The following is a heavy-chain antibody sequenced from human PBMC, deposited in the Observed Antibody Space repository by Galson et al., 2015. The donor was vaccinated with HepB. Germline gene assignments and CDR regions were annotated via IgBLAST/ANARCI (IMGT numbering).Heavy chain of an antibody. CDR3: AKDHKASIRYSHFDY. V-gene: IGHV3-30*18. D-gene: IGHD5-18*01. Sequence: SLRLSCAASRFTFRRHGMHWVRQAPGKGLEWVAVISYDGSDKNYADSVKGRFTISRDNSKNVLYLQMNSLRAEDTAVYYCAKDHKASIRYSHFDYWGQGTLVSVSS. CDR1: RFTFRRHG. CDR2: ISYDGSDK. J-gene: IGHJ4*02.